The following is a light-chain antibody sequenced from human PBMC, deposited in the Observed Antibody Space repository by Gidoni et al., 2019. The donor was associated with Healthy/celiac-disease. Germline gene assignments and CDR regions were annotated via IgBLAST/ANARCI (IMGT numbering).Light chain of an antibody. J-gene: IGKJ3*01. CDR3: QQRSNWPPL. V-gene: IGKV3-11*01. CDR1: KRVSSY. CDR2: DAS. Sequence: EIVLTQSPATLSLSPGERATLSCRASKRVSSYLAWYQQKPGQAPRLLIYDASNRATGIPARFSGSGSGTDFTLTISSLEPEDFAVYYCQQRSNWPPLFGPGTKVDIK.